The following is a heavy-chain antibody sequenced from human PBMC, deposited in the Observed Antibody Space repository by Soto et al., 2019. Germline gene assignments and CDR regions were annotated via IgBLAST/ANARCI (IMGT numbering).Heavy chain of an antibody. D-gene: IGHD6-6*01. J-gene: IGHJ6*01. CDR2: IYYSGST. CDR3: ARRKAYSSSSGSYCYGMHV. Sequence: PSETLSLTCTVSGGSISSSSYYWGWIRQPPGKGLEWIGSIYYSGSTYYNPSFKSRVSISVDTSKNQFSLTLSSVTAADTAVYYWARRKAYSSSSGSYCYGMHVWGQASTDTVPS. V-gene: IGHV4-39*01. CDR1: GGSISSSSYY.